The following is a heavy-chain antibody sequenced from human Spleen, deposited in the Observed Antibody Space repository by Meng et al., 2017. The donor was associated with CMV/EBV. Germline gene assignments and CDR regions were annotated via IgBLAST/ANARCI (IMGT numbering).Heavy chain of an antibody. J-gene: IGHJ4*02. D-gene: IGHD2-21*02. CDR2: IYQSGSN. V-gene: IGHV4-4*02. Sequence: QVQLQESGPGLVKPSGTLSLTCAVSGGSISSSNLWTWVRQVPGKGLEWIGEIYQSGSNNYNPSLKSRVTISVDKFKNQFSLKLGSVTAADTAVYYCARIERRRILKYCGSDCSTTDYWGQGTLVTVSS. CDR1: GGSISSSNL. CDR3: ARIERRRILKYCGSDCSTTDY.